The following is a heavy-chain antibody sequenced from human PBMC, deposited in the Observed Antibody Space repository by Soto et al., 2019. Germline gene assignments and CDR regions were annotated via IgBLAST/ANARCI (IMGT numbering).Heavy chain of an antibody. CDR2: ISAYNGNT. CDR3: ARVGYDFWSGYYTY. CDR1: GYTFTSYV. J-gene: IGHJ4*02. V-gene: IGHV1-18*01. Sequence: GASVKVSCKASGYTFTSYVISWVRQAPGQGLEWMGWISAYNGNTNYAQKLQGRVTMTTDTSTSTAYMELRSLRSDDTAVYYCARVGYDFWSGYYTYWGQGTLVNVSS. D-gene: IGHD3-3*01.